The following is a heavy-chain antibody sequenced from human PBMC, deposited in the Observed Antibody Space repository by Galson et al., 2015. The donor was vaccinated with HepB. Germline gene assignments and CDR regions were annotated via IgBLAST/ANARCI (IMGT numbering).Heavy chain of an antibody. V-gene: IGHV4-59*01. CDR1: GGSISSYY. Sequence: SETLSLTCTVSGGSISSYYWSWIRQPPGKGLEWIGYIYYSGSTNYSPSLKSRVTISVDTSKNQFSLKLSSVTAADTAVYYCARGISRLWIDPWGQGTLVTVSS. CDR2: IYYSGST. D-gene: IGHD2/OR15-2a*01. J-gene: IGHJ5*02. CDR3: ARGISRLWIDP.